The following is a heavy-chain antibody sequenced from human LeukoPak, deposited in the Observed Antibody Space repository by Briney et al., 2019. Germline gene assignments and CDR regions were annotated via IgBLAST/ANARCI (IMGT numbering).Heavy chain of an antibody. CDR1: GGSISSSSYY. CDR3: AREGFGRAVAGFDY. Sequence: PSETLSLTCTVSGGSISSSSYYWSWIRQPPGKGLEWIGYIYYSGSTNYNPSLKSRVTISVDTSKNQFSLKLSSVTAADTAVYYCAREGFGRAVAGFDYWGQETLVTVSS. J-gene: IGHJ4*02. V-gene: IGHV4-61*01. CDR2: IYYSGST. D-gene: IGHD6-19*01.